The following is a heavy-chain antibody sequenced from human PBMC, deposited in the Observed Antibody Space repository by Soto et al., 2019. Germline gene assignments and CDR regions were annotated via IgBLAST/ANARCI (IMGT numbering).Heavy chain of an antibody. CDR3: AKDRPLLSPLGDDY. Sequence: EASVKVSCKASGYTFTGYYMHWVRQAPGQGLEWMGWINPNSGGTNYAQKFQGWVTMTRDTSISTAYMELSRLRSDDTAVYYCAKDRPLLSPLGDDYWGQGTLVTVSS. CDR1: GYTFTGYY. CDR2: INPNSGGT. J-gene: IGHJ4*02. D-gene: IGHD3-10*01. V-gene: IGHV1-2*04.